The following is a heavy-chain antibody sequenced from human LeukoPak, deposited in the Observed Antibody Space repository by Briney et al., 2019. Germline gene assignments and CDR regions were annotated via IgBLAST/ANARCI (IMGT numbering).Heavy chain of an antibody. J-gene: IGHJ4*02. V-gene: IGHV3-15*01. Sequence: GGSLRLSCAASGFTFSNAWMSWVRQAPGKGLEWVGRIKSKTDGGTTDYAAPVKGRFTISRDDSKNTLYLQMNSLKTEDTAVYYCTTDPEAYYYDSSGYQTTGYFDYWGQGTLVTASS. D-gene: IGHD3-22*01. CDR2: IKSKTDGGTT. CDR3: TTDPEAYYYDSSGYQTTGYFDY. CDR1: GFTFSNAW.